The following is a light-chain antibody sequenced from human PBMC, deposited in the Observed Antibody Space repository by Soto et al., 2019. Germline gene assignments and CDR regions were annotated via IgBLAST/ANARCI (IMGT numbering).Light chain of an antibody. J-gene: IGKJ1*01. V-gene: IGKV3-20*01. CDR1: QSVRSSY. CDR2: DAS. Sequence: EIVLTQSPGTLSLSPGERATLSCRASQSVRSSYLAWYQQKPGQAPRLLIYDASSRATGSPDRFSGSGSGTDFTLTISRLEPEDFAVYYCQHYGSSPWTFGQGTKVEIK. CDR3: QHYGSSPWT.